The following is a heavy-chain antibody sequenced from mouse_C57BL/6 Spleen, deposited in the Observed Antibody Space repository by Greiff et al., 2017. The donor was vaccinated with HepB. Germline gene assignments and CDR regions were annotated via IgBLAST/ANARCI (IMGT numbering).Heavy chain of an antibody. D-gene: IGHD1-1*01. V-gene: IGHV1-53*01. CDR3: AREGYYGSSHWYFDV. Sequence: QVQLQQPGTELVKPGASVKLSCKASGYTFTSYWMHWVKQRPGQGLEWIGNINPSNGGTNYNEKFKSKATLTVDKSSSTAYMQLSSLTSENSAVYYCAREGYYGSSHWYFDVWGTGTTVTVSS. CDR1: GYTFTSYW. J-gene: IGHJ1*03. CDR2: INPSNGGT.